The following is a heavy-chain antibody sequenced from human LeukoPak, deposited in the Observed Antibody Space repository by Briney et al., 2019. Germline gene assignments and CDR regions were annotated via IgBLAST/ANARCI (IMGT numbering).Heavy chain of an antibody. D-gene: IGHD6-19*01. V-gene: IGHV1-24*01. Sequence: ASVKVSCKVSGYTLTELSMHWVRQAPGKGLEWMGGFDPEDGETIYAQKFRGRVTMTEDTSTDTAYMELSSLRSEDTAVYYCATQAPGWLVDAFDIWGQGTMVTVSS. J-gene: IGHJ3*02. CDR3: ATQAPGWLVDAFDI. CDR1: GYTLTELS. CDR2: FDPEDGET.